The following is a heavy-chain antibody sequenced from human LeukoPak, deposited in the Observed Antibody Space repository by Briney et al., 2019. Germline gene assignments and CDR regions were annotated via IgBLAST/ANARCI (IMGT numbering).Heavy chain of an antibody. Sequence: SVKVSCKASGGTFSSYTISWVRQAPGQGLEWMGRIIPILGIANYAQKFQGRVTITADKSTSTAYMQLSSLRSEDTAVYYCALEGMATLDAFDIWGQGTMVTVSS. D-gene: IGHD5-24*01. J-gene: IGHJ3*02. CDR3: ALEGMATLDAFDI. V-gene: IGHV1-69*02. CDR1: GGTFSSYT. CDR2: IIPILGIA.